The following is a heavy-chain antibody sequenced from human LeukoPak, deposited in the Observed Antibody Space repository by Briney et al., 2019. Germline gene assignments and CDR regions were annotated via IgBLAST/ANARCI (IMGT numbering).Heavy chain of an antibody. CDR2: ITGSGGST. CDR3: ARELFDFDY. D-gene: IGHD3-10*01. V-gene: IGHV3-23*01. CDR1: GFTFDNFA. Sequence: GGSLRLSCAPSGFTFDNFAMTWVRQAPGKGLEWVSEITGSGGSTYYADSVKGRFTISRDNSKNALYLQMNSLRAEDTAIYYCARELFDFDYWGQGTLVTVSS. J-gene: IGHJ4*02.